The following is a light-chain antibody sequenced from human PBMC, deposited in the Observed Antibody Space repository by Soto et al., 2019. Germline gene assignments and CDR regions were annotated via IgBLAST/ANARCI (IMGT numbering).Light chain of an antibody. Sequence: DIQMTQSPSSVSASVGDRVTITWGASQGVSTWLAWYQQKPGKAPNLLIYTASSLQSGVPSRFSGSGSGTDFTLTINGLQPEDFATYYCQQAASFPITFGQGTLLEI. CDR1: QGVSTW. V-gene: IGKV1-12*01. J-gene: IGKJ5*01. CDR3: QQAASFPIT. CDR2: TAS.